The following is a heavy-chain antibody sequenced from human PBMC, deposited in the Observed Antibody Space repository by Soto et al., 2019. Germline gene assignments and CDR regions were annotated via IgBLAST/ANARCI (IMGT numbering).Heavy chain of an antibody. D-gene: IGHD1-26*01. Sequence: PSETLSLTCTVSGDSVTSGDYYWSWIRQPPGKGLEWIGYIYYSGNTNYSPSLKSRVAISLDTSHNQFSLKLSSVTAADTDVYFCARIRVATYMTYWFDPWGQGTLLTVSS. CDR3: ARIRVATYMTYWFDP. J-gene: IGHJ5*01. CDR1: GDSVTSGDYY. CDR2: IYYSGNT. V-gene: IGHV4-61*08.